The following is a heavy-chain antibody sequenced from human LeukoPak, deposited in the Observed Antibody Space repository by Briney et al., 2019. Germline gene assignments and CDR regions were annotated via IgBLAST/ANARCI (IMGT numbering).Heavy chain of an antibody. CDR1: GFIFYNYA. CDR3: ARDLRPGSFFDP. CDR2: ISGSGDNT. J-gene: IGHJ5*02. Sequence: GGSLRLSCAASGFIFYNYAMSWVRQAPGKGLEWVSSISGSGDNTYYADSVKGRFTISRDVSTNTMYLQMNSLRAEDTALYHCARDLRPGSFFDPWGQGTLVTVSS. V-gene: IGHV3-23*01.